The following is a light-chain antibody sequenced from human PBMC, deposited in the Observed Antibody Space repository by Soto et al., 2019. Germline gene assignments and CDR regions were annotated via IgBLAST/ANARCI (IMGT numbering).Light chain of an antibody. CDR3: QQYGTSPRT. V-gene: IGKV3-20*01. CDR2: GAS. CDR1: QSVSSND. J-gene: IGKJ1*01. Sequence: EIVLTQAPGTLSLSPGERATLSCRASQSVSSNDLAWYQQKPGQPPRLLIYGASRRAAGIPDRFSGSGSGTDFTLTISRLEPEDFAVYYCQQYGTSPRTFGPGTKVDIK.